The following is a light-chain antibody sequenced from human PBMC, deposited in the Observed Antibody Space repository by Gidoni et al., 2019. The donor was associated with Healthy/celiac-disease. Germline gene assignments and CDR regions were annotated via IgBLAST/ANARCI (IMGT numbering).Light chain of an antibody. CDR3: QQYNNWPPWT. Sequence: EIVMTQSPATLSVSPGERATLSCRASQSVSSNLAWYHQKPGQAPRLLIYGASTRATGIPARFSGSGSGTEFTLTISSLQSEDFAVYYCQQYNNWPPWTFXXXTKVEIK. J-gene: IGKJ1*01. CDR2: GAS. V-gene: IGKV3-15*01. CDR1: QSVSSN.